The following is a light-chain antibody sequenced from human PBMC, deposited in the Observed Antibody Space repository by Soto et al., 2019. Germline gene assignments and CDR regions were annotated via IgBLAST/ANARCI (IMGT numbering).Light chain of an antibody. V-gene: IGKV3-15*01. CDR3: QQYNNWPHI. J-gene: IGKJ2*01. Sequence: EIVMTQSPATLSVSPGERATLSCRASQSVSSNLAWYQQKPGQAPRLLIYGASTRATGIPARFSGSGSGTEFTLNISSLQSEDFAVYYCQQYNNWPHIFGQGTNLDIK. CDR1: QSVSSN. CDR2: GAS.